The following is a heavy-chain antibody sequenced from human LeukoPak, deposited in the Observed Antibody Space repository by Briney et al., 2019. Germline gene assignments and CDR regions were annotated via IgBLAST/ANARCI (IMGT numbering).Heavy chain of an antibody. D-gene: IGHD3-9*01. V-gene: IGHV3-30-3*01. J-gene: IGHJ4*02. CDR1: GFTFSSYA. CDR2: ISYDGSNK. Sequence: PGGSLRLSCAASGFTFSSYAMHWVRQAPGKGLEWVAVISYDGSNKYYADSVKGRFTISRDNSKNTLYLQMNSLRAEDTAVYYCANTYYDILTGFPEDYWGQGTLVTVSS. CDR3: ANTYYDILTGFPEDY.